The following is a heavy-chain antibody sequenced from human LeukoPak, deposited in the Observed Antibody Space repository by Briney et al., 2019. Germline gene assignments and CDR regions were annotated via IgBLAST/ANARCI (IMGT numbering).Heavy chain of an antibody. CDR1: GSGFTFGNFG. CDR3: AKDGSWGNYYFYFYMDV. Sequence: PGGSLRLSCEASGSGFTFGNFGMSWVRQAPGKGLEWLSGISGSGHYTYYADSVKGRFTISRDNSKNTLYIEMNSLRAEDTAVYYCAKDGSWGNYYFYFYMDVWGKGTTVTVSS. CDR2: ISGSGHYT. D-gene: IGHD3-16*01. V-gene: IGHV3-23*01. J-gene: IGHJ6*03.